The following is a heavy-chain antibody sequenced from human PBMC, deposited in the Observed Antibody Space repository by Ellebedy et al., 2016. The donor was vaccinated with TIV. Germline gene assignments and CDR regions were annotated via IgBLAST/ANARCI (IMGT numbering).Heavy chain of an antibody. CDR2: IWYDGSNK. D-gene: IGHD2-2*01. CDR3: ARSPAAGGWSDP. Sequence: GESLKIYCAASGFTISSYGMHWVRQGPGKGLEWVAVIWYDGSNKYYADCVKGRFTITRDNSKNTLYLQMNSLRAEDTAGYYCARSPAAGGWSDPWGQGTLVTVSS. CDR1: GFTISSYG. J-gene: IGHJ5*02. V-gene: IGHV3-33*08.